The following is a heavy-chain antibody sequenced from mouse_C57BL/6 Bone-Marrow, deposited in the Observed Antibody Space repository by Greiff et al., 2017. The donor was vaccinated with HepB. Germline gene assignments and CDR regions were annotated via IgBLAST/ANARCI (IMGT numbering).Heavy chain of an antibody. CDR3: ATLYYGSSSYWYFDV. CDR2: IYPGSGST. J-gene: IGHJ1*03. Sequence: QVQLQQPGAELVKPGASVKMSCKASGYTFTSYWITWVKQRPGQGLEWIGDIYPGSGSTNYNEKFKSKATLTVDTSSSTAYMQLSSLTSEDSAVYYCATLYYGSSSYWYFDVWGTGTTVTVSS. V-gene: IGHV1-55*01. D-gene: IGHD1-1*01. CDR1: GYTFTSYW.